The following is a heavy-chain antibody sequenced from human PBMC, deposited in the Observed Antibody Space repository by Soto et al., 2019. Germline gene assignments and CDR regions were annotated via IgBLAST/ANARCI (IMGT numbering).Heavy chain of an antibody. Sequence: ASETLSLTCTVSGGSINSGGYYWSWIRQPPGKGLEWIGYIYYSGSTNYNPSLKSRVTISVDTSKNQFSLKLSSVTAADTAVYYCARDRSSVGDWWFDPWGQGTLVTVSS. J-gene: IGHJ5*02. CDR1: GGSINSGGYY. CDR3: ARDRSSVGDWWFDP. V-gene: IGHV4-61*08. D-gene: IGHD3-10*01. CDR2: IYYSGST.